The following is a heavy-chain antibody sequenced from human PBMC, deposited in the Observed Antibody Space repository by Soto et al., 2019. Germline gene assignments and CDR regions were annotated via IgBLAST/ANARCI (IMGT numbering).Heavy chain of an antibody. CDR1: GFPFSSYV. D-gene: IGHD6-25*01. CDR3: AKSISAAALDAFDF. J-gene: IGHJ3*01. Sequence: EVQLLESGGDLVQPGGSLRLSCAGSGFPFSSYVVSWVRQAPGKGLEWVSSISGSGAITSYVDSVKGRFTISRDNSKNTLFLQMNSLRADDTALYYCAKSISAAALDAFDFWGQGTMVTVSS. V-gene: IGHV3-23*01. CDR2: ISGSGAIT.